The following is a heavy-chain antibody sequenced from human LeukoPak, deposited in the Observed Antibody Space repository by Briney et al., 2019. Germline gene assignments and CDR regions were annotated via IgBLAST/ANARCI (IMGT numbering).Heavy chain of an antibody. Sequence: PGGSLRLSCAACGFTFSGYWMTWVRQAPGKGLEWVANIKPDGSGKYYVDSAKGRFTISRDNAKNTLYLQMNSLRVEDTAVYFCVRMAAGPRWGQGTLVTVSS. CDR1: GFTFSGYW. V-gene: IGHV3-7*01. J-gene: IGHJ4*02. D-gene: IGHD5-24*01. CDR3: VRMAAGPR. CDR2: IKPDGSGK.